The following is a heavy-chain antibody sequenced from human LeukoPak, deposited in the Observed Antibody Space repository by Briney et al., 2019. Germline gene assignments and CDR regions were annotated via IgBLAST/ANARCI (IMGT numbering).Heavy chain of an antibody. CDR3: ARDGVGSSSWTPNWFDP. V-gene: IGHV3-48*03. J-gene: IGHJ5*02. D-gene: IGHD6-13*01. CDR2: ISSSGSTI. Sequence: GGSLRLSCAASGFTFSSYEMNWVRQAPGKGLEWVSYISSSGSTIYYADSVKGRFTISRDNAKNSLYLQMNSLRAEDTAVYYCARDGVGSSSWTPNWFDPWGQGTPVTVSS. CDR1: GFTFSSYE.